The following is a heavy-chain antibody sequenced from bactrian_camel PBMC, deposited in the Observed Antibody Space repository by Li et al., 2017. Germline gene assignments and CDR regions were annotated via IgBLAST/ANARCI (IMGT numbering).Heavy chain of an antibody. V-gene: IGHV3S53*01. CDR3: ATDGSRTWWPLEYHY. CDR1: GNTYSRYS. J-gene: IGHJ4*01. D-gene: IGHD7*01. CDR2: IDSDGST. Sequence: HVQLVESGGGSVQAGGSLKLACAASGNTYSRYSMGWFRQTPGKEREGVATIDSDGSTSYADSVKGRFTISQDNAKNTYLQMNSLKSEDTALYYCATDGSRTWWPLEYHYWGQGTQVTVS.